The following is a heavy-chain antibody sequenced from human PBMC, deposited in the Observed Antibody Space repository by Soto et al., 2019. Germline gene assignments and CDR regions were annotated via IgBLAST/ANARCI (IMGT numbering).Heavy chain of an antibody. J-gene: IGHJ4*02. V-gene: IGHV1-2*04. CDR2: INPNSGGT. CDR1: GYTFTGYY. CDR3: ARASRVVVPAPFGY. Sequence: ASVTVSCKASGYTFTGYYMHWVRQAPGQGLEWMGWINPNSGGTNYAQKFQGWVTMTRDTSISTAYMELSRLRSDDTAVYYCARASRVVVPAPFGYWGQGTLVTVSS. D-gene: IGHD2-2*01.